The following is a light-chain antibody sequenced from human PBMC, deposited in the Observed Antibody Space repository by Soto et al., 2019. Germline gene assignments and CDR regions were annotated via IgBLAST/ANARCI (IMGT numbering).Light chain of an antibody. Sequence: EIVMTQSPATLSVSPGERATLSCRASQSVSSNLAWYQQKPGQAPGLLIYGASTRATGIPARFSGSGSGTEFTLTISSLQSEDFAVYYCQQYNNWPPWTLGQGTKVDSK. J-gene: IGKJ1*01. CDR2: GAS. V-gene: IGKV3-15*01. CDR3: QQYNNWPPWT. CDR1: QSVSSN.